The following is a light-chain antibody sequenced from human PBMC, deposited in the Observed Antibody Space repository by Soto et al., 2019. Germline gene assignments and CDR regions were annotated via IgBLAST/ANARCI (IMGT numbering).Light chain of an antibody. V-gene: IGKV3-20*01. CDR1: QSISKNY. CDR3: QQCATSPLT. Sequence: EIVLTQSPGTLSLSPGERATLSCRASQSISKNYLAWYQHKPGQAPRLLIDDASNRATGIPDRFSGSGSGTHFTLTISSLEPEDSAVYYCQQCATSPLTFGQGTKEEIK. J-gene: IGKJ1*01. CDR2: DAS.